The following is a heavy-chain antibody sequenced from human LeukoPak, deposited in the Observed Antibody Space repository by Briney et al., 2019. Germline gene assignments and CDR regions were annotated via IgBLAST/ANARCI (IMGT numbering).Heavy chain of an antibody. CDR2: IRYDGSNK. Sequence: GGXLRLSCAASGFTFSSYGMHWVRQAPGKGLEWVAFIRYDGSNKYYADSVKGRFTISRDNSKNTLYLQMNSLRAEDTAVYYCAKDPYGSGSYYISYYFDYWGQGTLVTVSS. J-gene: IGHJ4*02. D-gene: IGHD3-10*01. CDR3: AKDPYGSGSYYISYYFDY. V-gene: IGHV3-30*02. CDR1: GFTFSSYG.